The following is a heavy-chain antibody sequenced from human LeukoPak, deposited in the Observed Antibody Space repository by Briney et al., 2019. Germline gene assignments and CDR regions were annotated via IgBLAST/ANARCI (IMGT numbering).Heavy chain of an antibody. Sequence: SETLSLTCTVSGDSISSAGYSWSWIRQPPGKGLECIGYIYQSGSTHYNPSLMSRVTISIERSKNQFSLELSSVTAADTAMYYCAHSTGYFGWFDSWGQGTLVTVSS. V-gene: IGHV4-30-2*01. CDR2: IYQSGST. CDR1: GDSISSAGYS. J-gene: IGHJ5*01. D-gene: IGHD3-22*01. CDR3: AHSTGYFGWFDS.